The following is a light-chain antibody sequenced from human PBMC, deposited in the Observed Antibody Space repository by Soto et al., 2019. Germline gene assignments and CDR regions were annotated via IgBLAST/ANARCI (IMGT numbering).Light chain of an antibody. CDR2: EDN. CDR1: SSDVGSYDL. V-gene: IGLV2-23*01. CDR3: CSYAGSSTLV. J-gene: IGLJ3*02. Sequence: QSALTQPASVSGSPGQSITISCTGASSDVGSYDLVSWYQQHPGKAPKVVIYEDNKRPSGISDHFSGSKSGNTASLTISGLQAEEGADYYCCSYAGSSTLVFGGGTKLTVL.